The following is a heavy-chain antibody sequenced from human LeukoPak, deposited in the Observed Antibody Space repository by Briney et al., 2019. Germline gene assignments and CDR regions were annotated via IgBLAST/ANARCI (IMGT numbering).Heavy chain of an antibody. D-gene: IGHD3-3*01. Sequence: SETLSLTCTVSGGSISSYYWSWIRQPPGKGLEWIGYIYYSGSTYYNPSLKSRVTISVDTSKNQFSLKLSSVTAADTAVYYCARGRYDFWSGYQQKRALDYWGQGTLVTVSS. CDR1: GGSISSYY. CDR2: IYYSGST. CDR3: ARGRYDFWSGYQQKRALDY. J-gene: IGHJ4*02. V-gene: IGHV4-59*08.